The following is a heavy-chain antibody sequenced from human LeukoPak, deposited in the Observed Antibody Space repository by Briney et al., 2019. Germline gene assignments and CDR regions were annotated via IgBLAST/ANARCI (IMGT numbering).Heavy chain of an antibody. CDR1: GGSISRGGYH. CDR3: TRGSIPDY. D-gene: IGHD3-3*02. CDR2: FFTSGTP. Sequence: ASQTLSLTCTVSGGSISRGGYHWSWIRQPAGKGLEWIGRFFTSGTPNYNPSFKSRVTILVDTSRNQFSLKLNSVTAADTAVYYCTRGSIPDYWGQGILVTVSS. J-gene: IGHJ4*02. V-gene: IGHV4-61*02.